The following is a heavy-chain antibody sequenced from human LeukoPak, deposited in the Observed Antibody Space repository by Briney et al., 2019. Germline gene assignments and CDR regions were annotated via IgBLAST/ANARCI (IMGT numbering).Heavy chain of an antibody. CDR1: GGSISSGGYY. CDR2: IYHSGST. J-gene: IGHJ3*02. V-gene: IGHV4-30-2*01. CDR3: AREGVVGATTGDAFDI. Sequence: SQTLSLTCTVSGGSISSGGYYWSWMRQPPGKGLERIGYIYHSGSTYYNPSLKSRVTISVDRSKNQFSLKLSSVTAADTAVYYCAREGVVGATTGDAFDIWGQGTMVTVSS. D-gene: IGHD1-26*01.